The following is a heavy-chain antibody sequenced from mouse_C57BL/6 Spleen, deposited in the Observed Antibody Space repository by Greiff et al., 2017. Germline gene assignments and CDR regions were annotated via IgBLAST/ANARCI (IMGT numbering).Heavy chain of an antibody. CDR1: GYTFTSYW. CDR3: AREPRPLYGSSYGWFAY. D-gene: IGHD1-1*01. V-gene: IGHV1-50*01. CDR2: IDPSDSYT. J-gene: IGHJ3*01. Sequence: VQLQQPGAELVKPGASVKLSCKASGYTFTSYWMQWVNQRPGQGLEWIGEIDPSDSYTNYNQKFKGKATLTVDTSSSTAYMQLSSLTSEDSAVYYYAREPRPLYGSSYGWFAYWGQGTLVTVSA.